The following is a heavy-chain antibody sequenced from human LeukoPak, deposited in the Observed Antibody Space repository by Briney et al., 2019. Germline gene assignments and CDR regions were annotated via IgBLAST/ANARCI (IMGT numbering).Heavy chain of an antibody. V-gene: IGHV4-34*01. CDR2: INHSGST. CDR1: GGSFSGYY. CDR3: ARVKYGSGSPYYFDY. Sequence: SETLSLTCAVYGGSFSGYYWSWIRQPPGKGLEWIGEINHSGSTNYNPSLKSRVTISVDTSKNQFSLKLSSVTAADTAVYYCARVKYGSGSPYYFDYWGQGTLVTVS. D-gene: IGHD3-10*01. J-gene: IGHJ4*02.